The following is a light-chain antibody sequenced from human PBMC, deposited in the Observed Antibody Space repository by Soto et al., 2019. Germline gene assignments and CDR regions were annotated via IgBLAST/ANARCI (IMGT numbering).Light chain of an antibody. CDR3: QSYDSSLSGWV. J-gene: IGLJ3*02. CDR2: GNS. CDR1: SSNIGAGYD. V-gene: IGLV1-40*01. Sequence: YVLTQPPSVSGAPGQRVTISCTGSSSNIGAGYDVHWYQQLPGTAPKLLIYGNSNRPSGVPDRFSGSKSGTSASLAITGLRAEDEADYYCQSYDSSLSGWVFGGGTKLTVL.